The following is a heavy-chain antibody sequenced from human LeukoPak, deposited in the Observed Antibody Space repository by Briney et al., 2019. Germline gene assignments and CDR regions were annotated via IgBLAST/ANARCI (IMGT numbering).Heavy chain of an antibody. CDR3: ARGQIVVVPAAMSRYYYYMDV. D-gene: IGHD2-2*01. CDR1: GGSFSGYY. V-gene: IGHV4-34*01. J-gene: IGHJ6*03. CDR2: INHSGST. Sequence: SETLSLTCAVYGGSFSGYYWSWIRQPPGKGLEWIGEINHSGSTNYNPSLKSRVTISVDTSKNQFSLKLSSVTAADTAVYYCARGQIVVVPAAMSRYYYYMDVWGKGTTVTVSS.